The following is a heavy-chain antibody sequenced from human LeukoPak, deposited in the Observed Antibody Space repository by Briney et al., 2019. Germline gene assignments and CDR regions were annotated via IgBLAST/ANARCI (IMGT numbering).Heavy chain of an antibody. CDR1: GGSFSGYY. V-gene: IGHV4-34*01. Sequence: KPSETLSLTCAVYGGSFSGYYWSWIRRPPGKGLEWIGNIYYSGSTYYNPSLKSRVTISVDTSKNQFSLKLSSVTAADTAVYYCALCGDCYPGYYYYYMDVWGKGTTVTISS. CDR3: ALCGDCYPGYYYYYMDV. CDR2: IYYSGST. J-gene: IGHJ6*03. D-gene: IGHD2-21*02.